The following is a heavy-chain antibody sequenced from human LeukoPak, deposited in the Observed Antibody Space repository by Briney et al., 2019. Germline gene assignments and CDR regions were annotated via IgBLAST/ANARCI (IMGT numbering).Heavy chain of an antibody. V-gene: IGHV4-4*07. D-gene: IGHD5-18*01. CDR2: IYTSGST. Sequence: TSETLSLTCTVSGGSIGSYYWSWIRQPAGKGLEWIGRIYTSGSTNYNPSLKSRVTMSVDTSKNQFSLKLSSVTAADTAVYYCARDHQELWLHLYFDYWGQGTLVTVSS. CDR3: ARDHQELWLHLYFDY. CDR1: GGSIGSYY. J-gene: IGHJ4*02.